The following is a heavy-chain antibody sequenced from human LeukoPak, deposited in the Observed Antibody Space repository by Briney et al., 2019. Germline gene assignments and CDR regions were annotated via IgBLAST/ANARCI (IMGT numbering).Heavy chain of an antibody. Sequence: PSQTLSLTCTVSGGSISSGGYYWSWIRQHPGKGLEWIGYIYYSGSTYYNPSLKSRVTISVDTSKNQFSLKLSSVTAADTAVYYCARDVPFPLRFLSSWFDPWGQGTLVTVSS. CDR1: GGSISSGGYY. D-gene: IGHD3-3*01. J-gene: IGHJ5*02. V-gene: IGHV4-31*03. CDR3: ARDVPFPLRFLSSWFDP. CDR2: IYYSGST.